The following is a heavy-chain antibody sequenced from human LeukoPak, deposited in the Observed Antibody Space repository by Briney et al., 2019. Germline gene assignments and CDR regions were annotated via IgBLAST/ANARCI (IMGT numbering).Heavy chain of an antibody. V-gene: IGHV4-34*01. Sequence: PSETLSLTCAVYVGSFSGYYWSWIRQPPGKGLEWVGEINHSGSTNYNSSLKSRVTISVDTSKNQFSLKLSSVTAADTAVYYCARGYYGSGSHCCHMDVWGKGTTITVS. CDR3: ARGYYGSGSHCCHMDV. J-gene: IGHJ6*03. D-gene: IGHD3-10*01. CDR1: VGSFSGYY. CDR2: INHSGST.